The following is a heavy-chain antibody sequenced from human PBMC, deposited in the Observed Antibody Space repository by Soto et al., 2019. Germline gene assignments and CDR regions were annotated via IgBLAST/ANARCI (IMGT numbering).Heavy chain of an antibody. D-gene: IGHD3-22*01. CDR1: GFGFSSYA. J-gene: IGHJ4*02. Sequence: QVQLVESGGGVVQPGRSLRLSCAASGFGFSSYAMHWVRQAPGKGLEWVALIAYDGSNEYYADSVKGRFAISRDNSKNTLYLQMNSLRAEDPAVYYCTRRGYYDSRGYYLMDYWGQGTLVTVSS. CDR3: TRRGYYDSRGYYLMDY. CDR2: IAYDGSNE. V-gene: IGHV3-30*09.